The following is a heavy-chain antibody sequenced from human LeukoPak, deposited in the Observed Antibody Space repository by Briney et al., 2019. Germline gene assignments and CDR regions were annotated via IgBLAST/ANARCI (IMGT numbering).Heavy chain of an antibody. CDR3: AGSTYYYDSSGYDY. CDR1: GGSISSGGYS. CDR2: IYHSGST. Sequence: SETLSLTCAVSGGSISSGGYSWSWIRQPPGKGLEWIGYIYHSGSTYYNPSLKSRVTISVDRSRNQFSLKLSSVTAADTAVYYCAGSTYYYDSSGYDYWGQGTLVTVSS. V-gene: IGHV4-30-2*01. J-gene: IGHJ4*02. D-gene: IGHD3-22*01.